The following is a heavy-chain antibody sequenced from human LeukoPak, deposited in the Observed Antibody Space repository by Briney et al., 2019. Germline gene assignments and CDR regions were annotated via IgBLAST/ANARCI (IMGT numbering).Heavy chain of an antibody. D-gene: IGHD2-2*02. CDR3: ARDPYCSSTGCYNLYYYGMDV. CDR1: GYSFDEYA. V-gene: IGHV3-9*01. Sequence: GGSLRLSCAGSGYSFDEYAMHWVRQAPGKGLEWVSGINWKSDKIGYADSVKGRFTISRDNSKNTLYLQMNSLRAEDTAVYYCARDPYCSSTGCYNLYYYGMDVWGQGTTVTVSS. J-gene: IGHJ6*02. CDR2: INWKSDKI.